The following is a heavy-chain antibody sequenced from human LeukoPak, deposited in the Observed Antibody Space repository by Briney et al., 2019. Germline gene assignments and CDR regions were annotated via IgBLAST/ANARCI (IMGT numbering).Heavy chain of an antibody. J-gene: IGHJ4*02. CDR1: GGSISSYY. D-gene: IGHD2-2*01. CDR3: ARGVCSSTSCYYFDY. Sequence: PSETLSLTCTVSGGSISSYYWSWIRQPPGKGLEWIGYIYYSGSTNYNPSLNSRVTISVDTSKNQFSLKLSSVTAADTAVYYCARGVCSSTSCYYFDYWGQGTLVTVSS. V-gene: IGHV4-59*01. CDR2: IYYSGST.